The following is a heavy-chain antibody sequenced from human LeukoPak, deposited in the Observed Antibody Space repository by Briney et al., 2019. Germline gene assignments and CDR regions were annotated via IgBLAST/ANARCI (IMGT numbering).Heavy chain of an antibody. CDR3: ARIGLYGVPTKKRAAYYYYYMDV. J-gene: IGHJ6*03. V-gene: IGHV5-51*01. CDR1: GYNFNTYW. Sequence: GESLKISCKTSGYNFNTYWIAWVRQRPGKGLEWMGIVYPGDSESRYSLSFQGQVTISADKSITTVYLMWRGLEASDTAMYYCARIGLYGVPTKKRAAYYYYYMDVWGKGTTVTVSS. CDR2: VYPGDSES. D-gene: IGHD3-16*02.